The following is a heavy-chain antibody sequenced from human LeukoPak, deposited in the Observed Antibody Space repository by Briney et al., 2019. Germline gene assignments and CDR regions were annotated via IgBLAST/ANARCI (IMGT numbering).Heavy chain of an antibody. J-gene: IGHJ4*02. Sequence: PGGSLRLSCAASGFTFSSYSMNWVRQAPGKGLEWVSSISSSRSYMYYADSVKGRFTISRDNAKNSLYLQMNSLRAEDTAVYYCARDTYYYDSSSYYFPFDYWGQGTLVTVSS. CDR2: ISSSRSYM. V-gene: IGHV3-21*01. D-gene: IGHD3-22*01. CDR1: GFTFSSYS. CDR3: ARDTYYYDSSSYYFPFDY.